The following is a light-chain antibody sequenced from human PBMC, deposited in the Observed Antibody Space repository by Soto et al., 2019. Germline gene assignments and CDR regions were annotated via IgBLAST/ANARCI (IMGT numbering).Light chain of an antibody. CDR1: QGISSY. J-gene: IGKJ1*01. CDR2: AAS. CDR3: QRLHSYPQWT. V-gene: IGKV1-9*01. Sequence: DIQLTQSPSFLSASVGDRVTITCRASQGISSYLAWYQQKPGKAPKLLIYAASTLQSGVPSRFSGSGSGTEFTLTISSLQPEDFATYYCQRLHSYPQWTFGQGPKVEIK.